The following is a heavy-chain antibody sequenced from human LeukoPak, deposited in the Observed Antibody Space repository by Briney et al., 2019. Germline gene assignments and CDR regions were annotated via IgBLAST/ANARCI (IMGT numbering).Heavy chain of an antibody. CDR2: IKYDGNEE. D-gene: IGHD4-23*01. V-gene: IGHV3-7*01. J-gene: IGHJ4*02. Sequence: GGSLRLSCAASGFPFSDYWMSWMRQAPGKGLEWVANIKYDGNEEYYVDSVKGRFTISRDNAKNSLYLQLNSLRVEDPAVYYCRSGGAAPGSFDNWGQGTLVIVSP. CDR1: GFPFSDYW. CDR3: RSGGAAPGSFDN.